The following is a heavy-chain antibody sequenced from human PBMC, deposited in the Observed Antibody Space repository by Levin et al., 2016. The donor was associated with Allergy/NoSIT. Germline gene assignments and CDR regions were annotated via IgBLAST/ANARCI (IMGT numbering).Heavy chain of an antibody. CDR3: ARDRSGYCSGGSCYGNYYYGMDV. V-gene: IGHV4-31*03. CDR2: IYYSGST. J-gene: IGHJ6*02. Sequence: SETLSLTCTVSGGSISSGGYYWSWIRQHPGKGLEWIGYIYYSGSTYYNPSLKSRVTISVDTSKNQFSLKLSSVTAADTAVYYCARDRSGYCSGGSCYGNYYYGMDVWGQGTTVTVSS. CDR1: GGSISSGGYY. D-gene: IGHD2-15*01.